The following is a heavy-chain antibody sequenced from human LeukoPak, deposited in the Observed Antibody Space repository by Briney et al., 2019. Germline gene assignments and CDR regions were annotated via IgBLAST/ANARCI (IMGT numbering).Heavy chain of an antibody. J-gene: IGHJ3*02. Sequence: SETLSLTCAVYGGSFSGYYWSWIRQPPGKGLEWIGSMYYSGSTYSNPSLMSRVTISVDTSKNEFSLKLSSVTAADTAVYYCARLGYSGSYYERVFDIWGQGTMVTVSS. CDR3: ARLGYSGSYYERVFDI. CDR1: GGSFSGYY. CDR2: MYYSGST. D-gene: IGHD1-26*01. V-gene: IGHV4-34*01.